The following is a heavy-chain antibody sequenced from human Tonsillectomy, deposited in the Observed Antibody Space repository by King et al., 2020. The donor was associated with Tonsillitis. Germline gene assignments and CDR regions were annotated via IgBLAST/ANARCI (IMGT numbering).Heavy chain of an antibody. Sequence: VQLQESGPGLVKPSETLSLTCTVSGASISTYYWTWIRQPPGKGLEWVGYISYSGTTNYKPSLKTRVSISPDTSNNEFSLKLSSVTAADTAVYYCARWNYYYGMDVWGHGTTVTVSS. V-gene: IGHV4-59*01. CDR1: GASISTYY. CDR3: ARWNYYYGMDV. J-gene: IGHJ6*02. CDR2: ISYSGTT.